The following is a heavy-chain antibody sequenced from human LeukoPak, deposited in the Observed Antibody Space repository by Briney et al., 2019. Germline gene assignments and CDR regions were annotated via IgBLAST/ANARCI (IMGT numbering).Heavy chain of an antibody. V-gene: IGHV3-48*02. Sequence: GGSLRLSCAASGFTFSTYWMHWVRQAPGKGLEWVSYISSSSSTIYYADSVKGRFTISRDNAKNSLYLQMNSLRDEDTAVYYCGRGVIVDYWGQGALVTVSS. CDR2: ISSSSSTI. CDR1: GFTFSTYW. D-gene: IGHD3-16*02. J-gene: IGHJ4*02. CDR3: GRGVIVDY.